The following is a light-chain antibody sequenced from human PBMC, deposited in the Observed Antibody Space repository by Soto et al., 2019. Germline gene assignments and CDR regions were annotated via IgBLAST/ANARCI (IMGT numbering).Light chain of an antibody. Sequence: DIQMTQSPSSLSASVGDRVTITCRASQSISTYLHWYQQKPGTAPKLLIYATSNLQSGVPSRFSGSGSGTDFTLTINSLQPEDFATYYCQQAYSTPWTFGRGTKVEIK. J-gene: IGKJ1*01. CDR2: ATS. V-gene: IGKV1-39*01. CDR1: QSISTY. CDR3: QQAYSTPWT.